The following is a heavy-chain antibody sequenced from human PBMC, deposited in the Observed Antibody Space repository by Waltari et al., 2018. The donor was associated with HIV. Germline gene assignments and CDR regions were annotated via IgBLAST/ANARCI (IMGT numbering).Heavy chain of an antibody. V-gene: IGHV1-2*02. D-gene: IGHD3-16*01. CDR3: ARGEVRPAAWVPYSYGMDV. J-gene: IGHJ6*02. CDR1: GYTFTGYY. Sequence: QVQLVQSGAEVKKPGASVKVSCKASGYTFTGYYLHWVRQAPGQGLEWMGGINPSSGGTNNAQKFQGRVTMTRDTSINTVYLELNRLRSADTAVYSCARGEVRPAAWVPYSYGMDVWGQGTTITVSS. CDR2: INPSSGGT.